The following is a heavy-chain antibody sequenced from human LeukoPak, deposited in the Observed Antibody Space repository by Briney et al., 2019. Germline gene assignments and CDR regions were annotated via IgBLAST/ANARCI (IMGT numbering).Heavy chain of an antibody. CDR2: IYYSGSA. J-gene: IGHJ5*02. CDR1: GGSISSYY. D-gene: IGHD3-10*01. Sequence: SDTLSLTCTVSGGSISSYYWRWIRQPPGKGLEWIGYIYYSGSANYNPSLKSRVTISVDTSKHQSSLTLSSVPAADTDVHFCLRAPGLLWFGESAGNWFDPGGEGTVVSVST. V-gene: IGHV4-59*12. CDR3: LRAPGLLWFGESAGNWFDP.